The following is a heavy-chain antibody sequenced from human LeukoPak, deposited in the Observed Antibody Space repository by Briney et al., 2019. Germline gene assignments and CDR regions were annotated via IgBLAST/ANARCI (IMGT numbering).Heavy chain of an antibody. CDR3: ARLIGLGNWFDP. CDR1: GGSISSGSYY. J-gene: IGHJ5*02. Sequence: SETLSLTCTVSGGSISSGSYYWSWIRQPAGKGLEWIGRIYTSGSTNYNPSLKSRVTISVDTSKNQFSLKLSSVTAADTAVYYCARLIGLGNWFDPWGQGTLVTVSS. V-gene: IGHV4-61*02. D-gene: IGHD2/OR15-2a*01. CDR2: IYTSGST.